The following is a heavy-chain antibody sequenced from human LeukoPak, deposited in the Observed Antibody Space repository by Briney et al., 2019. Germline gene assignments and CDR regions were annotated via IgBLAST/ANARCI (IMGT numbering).Heavy chain of an antibody. Sequence: ASETLSLTCAVYGGSFSGYYWSWIRQPPGKGLEWIGEINHSGSTNYNPSPKSRVTISVDTSKNQFSLKLSSVTAADTAVYYCASGGIAVAGTGNSFDYWGQGTLVTVSS. CDR3: ASGGIAVAGTGNSFDY. V-gene: IGHV4-34*01. CDR1: GGSFSGYY. J-gene: IGHJ4*02. CDR2: INHSGST. D-gene: IGHD6-19*01.